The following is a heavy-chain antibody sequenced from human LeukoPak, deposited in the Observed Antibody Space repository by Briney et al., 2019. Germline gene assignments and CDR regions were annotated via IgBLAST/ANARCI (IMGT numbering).Heavy chain of an antibody. J-gene: IGHJ4*02. V-gene: IGHV1-8*03. D-gene: IGHD6-13*01. Sequence: ASVKVSCKASAYTFSNYDIHWVRQATGQGLEWMGWIDPNSGNTGYAQKFQGRVTITWDTSITTAYMELSSLRSEDTAVYYCARDLSAAAGTPIWGQGTLVTVSS. CDR1: AYTFSNYD. CDR2: IDPNSGNT. CDR3: ARDLSAAAGTPI.